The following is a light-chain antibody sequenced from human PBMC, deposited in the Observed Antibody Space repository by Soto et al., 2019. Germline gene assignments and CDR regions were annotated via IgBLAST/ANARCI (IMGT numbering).Light chain of an antibody. V-gene: IGKV3-15*01. Sequence: EMVMTQSPATLSVSPGERATLSCRASQSVSSKLAWYQQKPGQAPRLLIYDTSTRATGIPARFSGSGSGTEFTLTISSLQSEDFAVYHCQQYDKWPQTFGQGTKVDIK. CDR2: DTS. CDR1: QSVSSK. J-gene: IGKJ1*01. CDR3: QQYDKWPQT.